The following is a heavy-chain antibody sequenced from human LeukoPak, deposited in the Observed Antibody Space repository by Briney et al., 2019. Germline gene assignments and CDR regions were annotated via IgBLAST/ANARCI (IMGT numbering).Heavy chain of an antibody. CDR3: ARGPQWGPKGYWFDP. D-gene: IGHD2-8*01. V-gene: IGHV4-34*01. J-gene: IGHJ5*02. CDR1: GGSFSGYY. Sequence: SETLSLTCAVYGGSFSGYYWSWIRPPPGKGLEWIGEINNSGSTNYNPSLKSRVTISVDTSKNQFSLKLSSVTAADTAVYYCARGPQWGPKGYWFDPWGQGTLVTVSS. CDR2: INNSGST.